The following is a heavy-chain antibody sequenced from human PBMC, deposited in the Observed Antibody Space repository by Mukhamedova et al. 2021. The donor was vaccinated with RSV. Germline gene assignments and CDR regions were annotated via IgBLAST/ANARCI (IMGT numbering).Heavy chain of an antibody. CDR3: AKEGGYSYGYGNWFDS. V-gene: IGHV3-30*18. CDR1: SSYN. Sequence: SSYNMHWVRQAPGKGLEWVAVISYDGTNKHYVDSVKGRFTISRDHSKNTLYLQMNSLRAEDTAVYYCAKEGGYSYGYGNWFDSWG. D-gene: IGHD5-18*01. J-gene: IGHJ5*01. CDR2: ISYDGTNK.